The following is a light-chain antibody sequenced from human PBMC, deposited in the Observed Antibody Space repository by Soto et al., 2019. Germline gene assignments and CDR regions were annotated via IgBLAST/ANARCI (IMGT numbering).Light chain of an antibody. Sequence: DIQMTQSPSSLSASVGDRVTITCRASQTIRTYLNWYQQKPGKAPKLLIYAASTLQSGVPSRFSGSGSGTDFTLTISSLQPEDFATYYCQQSDSTPAITFGPGTRLE. CDR1: QTIRTY. CDR3: QQSDSTPAIT. V-gene: IGKV1-39*01. CDR2: AAS. J-gene: IGKJ5*01.